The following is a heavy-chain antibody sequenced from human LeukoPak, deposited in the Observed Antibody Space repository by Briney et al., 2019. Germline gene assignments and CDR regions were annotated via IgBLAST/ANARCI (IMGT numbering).Heavy chain of an antibody. Sequence: GGSLRLSCAASGFTFSSHLMHWVRQAPGKGLVWVSRISSDGTYTNYADSVRGRFTISRDNAKNTLYLQMNSLRAEDTAVYYCARGVSYGDPSLDYWGQGTLVTVSS. CDR1: GFTFSSHL. D-gene: IGHD4-17*01. CDR3: ARGVSYGDPSLDY. V-gene: IGHV3-74*01. CDR2: ISSDGTYT. J-gene: IGHJ4*02.